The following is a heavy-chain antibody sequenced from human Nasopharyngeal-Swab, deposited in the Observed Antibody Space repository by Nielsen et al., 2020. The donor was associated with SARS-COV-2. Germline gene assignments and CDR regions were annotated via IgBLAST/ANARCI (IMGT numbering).Heavy chain of an antibody. CDR2: IIPIFGTA. CDR3: ARGGITIFGVVSNLDN. Sequence: WLLQAPGQGLEWMGGIIPIFGTANHAQKFQGRVTITADESTSPAYMELSSLRSEDTAVYYCARGGITIFGVVSNLDNWGQGTLVTVSS. J-gene: IGHJ4*02. D-gene: IGHD3-3*01. V-gene: IGHV1-69*01.